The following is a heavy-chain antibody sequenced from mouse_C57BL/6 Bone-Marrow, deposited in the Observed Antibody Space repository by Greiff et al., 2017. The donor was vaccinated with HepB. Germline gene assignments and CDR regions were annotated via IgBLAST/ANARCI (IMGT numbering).Heavy chain of an antibody. V-gene: IGHV1-61*01. CDR3: ARSITTVVAGDYFDY. CDR1: GYTFTSYW. J-gene: IGHJ2*01. D-gene: IGHD1-1*01. CDR2: IYPSDSET. Sequence: QVQLQQPGAELVRPGSSVKLSCKASGYTFTSYWMDWVKQRPGQGLEWIGNIYPSDSETHYNQKFKDKATLTVDKSSSTAYMQLSSLPSEDSAVYYCARSITTVVAGDYFDYWGQGTTLTVSS.